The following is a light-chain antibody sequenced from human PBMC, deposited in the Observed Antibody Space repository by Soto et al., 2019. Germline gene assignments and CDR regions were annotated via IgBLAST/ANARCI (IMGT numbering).Light chain of an antibody. V-gene: IGKV3-15*01. Sequence: DILMTQSPATLSLSPGETATLPCRDSQSVRSDLAWYHQKTGQAPRLLIYGESTRATGIPARLSGSGSGTELNLTINRLQSEDFAVYYCQKYNNWPRTCGQGTKVDIK. CDR1: QSVRSD. CDR3: QKYNNWPRT. CDR2: GES. J-gene: IGKJ1*01.